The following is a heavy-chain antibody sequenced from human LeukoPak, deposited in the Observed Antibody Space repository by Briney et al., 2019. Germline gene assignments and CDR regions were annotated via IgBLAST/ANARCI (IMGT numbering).Heavy chain of an antibody. D-gene: IGHD3-16*02. V-gene: IGHV3-21*01. CDR1: GFTFSSYS. J-gene: IGHJ4*02. CDR3: ARLTFGGVISFDY. CDR2: ISSSGSHM. Sequence: PGGFLRLSCAASGFTFSSYSMNWVRQAPGKGLEWVSSISSSGSHMYYADSVKGRFTISRDNAKNSLYLQMNSLRAEDTAVYYCARLTFGGVISFDYWGQGTLVTVSS.